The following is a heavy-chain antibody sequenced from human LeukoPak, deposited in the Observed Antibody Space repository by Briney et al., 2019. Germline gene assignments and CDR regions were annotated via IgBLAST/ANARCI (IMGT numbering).Heavy chain of an antibody. J-gene: IGHJ6*04. V-gene: IGHV4-59*01. CDR3: ARYEEFCRNHHSLDV. Sequence: SETLSLTCSVSGGSISGYHWSLIRQTPGKGLEWIGHIYYSGTTYYNPSLESRVTISIDMSKNQFSLKLSSVTAADTAIYYCARYEEFCRNHHSLDVWGKGTTVIVSS. CDR2: IYYSGTT. D-gene: IGHD1-14*01. CDR1: GGSISGYH.